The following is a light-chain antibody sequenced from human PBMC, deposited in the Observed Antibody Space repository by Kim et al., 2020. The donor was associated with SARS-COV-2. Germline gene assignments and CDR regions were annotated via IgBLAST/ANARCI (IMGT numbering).Light chain of an antibody. CDR1: QSVSISY. Sequence: SPGESATLSGRASQSVSISYLAWYQQKPGQAPRLLIYGASSRATGIPDRFSGSGSGTDFTLTISRLEPEDFAVYYCQQFGSSSFTFGPGTKVDIK. J-gene: IGKJ3*01. CDR3: QQFGSSSFT. CDR2: GAS. V-gene: IGKV3-20*01.